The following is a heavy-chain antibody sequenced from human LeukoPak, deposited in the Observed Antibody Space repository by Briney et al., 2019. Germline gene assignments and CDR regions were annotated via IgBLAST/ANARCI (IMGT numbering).Heavy chain of an antibody. Sequence: PGGSLRLSCAASGFTFSSYSMNWVRQAARKGLECVSYISSSSSTIYYADSVKGRFTISRDNAKNSLYLQMNSLRAEDTAVYYCAREPYYYGSGSHMGNWFDPWGQGTLVTVSS. CDR2: ISSSSSTI. D-gene: IGHD3-10*01. J-gene: IGHJ5*02. V-gene: IGHV3-48*01. CDR3: AREPYYYGSGSHMGNWFDP. CDR1: GFTFSSYS.